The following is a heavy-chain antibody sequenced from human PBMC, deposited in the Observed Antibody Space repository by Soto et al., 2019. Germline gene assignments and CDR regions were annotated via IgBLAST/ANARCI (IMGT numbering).Heavy chain of an antibody. CDR3: AKEGGIATLGRVHGSYYYYPLDV. CDR1: GYTVSELS. J-gene: IGHJ6*02. V-gene: IGHV1-24*01. CDR2: VDPEDGET. Sequence: SGKVSCKVSGYTVSELSIHWVRQAPGKGLDRLGLVDPEDGETVYAQKFQGRVTMTEDTSTDTAYMELSGLRPEDSAVYYCAKEGGIATLGRVHGSYYYYPLDVWGQGTTVTVSS. D-gene: IGHD1-26*01.